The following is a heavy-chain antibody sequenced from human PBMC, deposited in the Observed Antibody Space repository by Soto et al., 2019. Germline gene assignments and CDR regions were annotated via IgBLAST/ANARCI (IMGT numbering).Heavy chain of an antibody. D-gene: IGHD6-13*01. V-gene: IGHV1-69*13. J-gene: IGHJ6*02. CDR1: GGTFSSYA. Sequence: GASVKVSCKASGGTFSSYAISWVRQAPGQGLEWMGGIIPIFGTANYAQKFQGRVTITADESTSTAYMELSSLRSEDTAVYYCARDVLGSSRYVDYYGMDVWGQGTTVTVSS. CDR2: IIPIFGTA. CDR3: ARDVLGSSRYVDYYGMDV.